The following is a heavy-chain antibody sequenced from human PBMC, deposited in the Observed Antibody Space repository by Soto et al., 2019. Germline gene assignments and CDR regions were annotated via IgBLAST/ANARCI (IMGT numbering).Heavy chain of an antibody. V-gene: IGHV4-4*02. D-gene: IGHD1-26*01. CDR3: ARQGSGALHCLFDV. Sequence: SETLSLTCAVYDGSISSSNWWSWVRQPPGKGLEWIGEIYHSGSTNYNPSLKSRVTISVDKSKNQFSLKLSSVTAADTAVYYCARQGSGALHCLFDVLGQGTTGT. CDR2: IYHSGST. CDR1: DGSISSSNW. J-gene: IGHJ6*02.